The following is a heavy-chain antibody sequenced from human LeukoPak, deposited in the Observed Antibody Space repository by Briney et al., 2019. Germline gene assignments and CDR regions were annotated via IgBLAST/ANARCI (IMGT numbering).Heavy chain of an antibody. D-gene: IGHD3-22*01. CDR3: AKDDSSGYYPTYFDY. Sequence: GSLRLSCAASGFPFSSYAMHWVRQAPGKGLEWVAVISYDGSNKYYADSVKGRFTISRDNSKNTLYLQMNSLRAEDTAVYYCAKDDSSGYYPTYFDYWGQGTLVTVSS. V-gene: IGHV3-30-3*01. CDR1: GFPFSSYA. CDR2: ISYDGSNK. J-gene: IGHJ4*02.